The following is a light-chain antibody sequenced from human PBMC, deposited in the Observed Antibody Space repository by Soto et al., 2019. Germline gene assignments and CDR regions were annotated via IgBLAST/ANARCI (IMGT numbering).Light chain of an antibody. CDR2: GNS. CDR1: NSNIGAGYD. CDR3: QSYDSSLSGWV. V-gene: IGLV1-40*01. J-gene: IGLJ3*02. Sequence: QAVVTQPPSVSGAPGQRVTISCTGYNSNIGAGYDVHWYQQLPGTAPKLLIYGNSNRPSGVPDRFSASKSGTSASLAITGLQAEDEADYYCQSYDSSLSGWVFGGGTKLT.